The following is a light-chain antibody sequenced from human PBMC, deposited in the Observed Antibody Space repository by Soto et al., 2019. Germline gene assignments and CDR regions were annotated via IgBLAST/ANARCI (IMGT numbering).Light chain of an antibody. J-gene: IGKJ4*01. CDR2: SAS. V-gene: IGKV1-17*01. CDR3: LHHYNYPLT. CDR1: QGIGND. Sequence: DIQMTQFPSSLSASVGDRVTITCRASQGIGNDLGWYQHKPGKAPKRRIFSASTLDSGVSSRFSGGGFGTEFTLTISSLQPEDFATYYCLHHYNYPLTLGGGTKVEIK.